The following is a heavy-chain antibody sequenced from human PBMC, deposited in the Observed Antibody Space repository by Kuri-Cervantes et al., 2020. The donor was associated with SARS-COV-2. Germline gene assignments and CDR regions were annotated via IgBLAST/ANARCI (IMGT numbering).Heavy chain of an antibody. J-gene: IGHJ3*02. CDR3: ARGVYWPDVMWIQLWPDAFDI. Sequence: GESLKISCAASGFTFSNAWMSWVRQAPGKGLEWVSVIYSGGSTYYADSVKGRFTISRDNSKNTLYLQMNSLRAEDTAVYYCARGVYWPDVMWIQLWPDAFDIWGQGTMVTVSS. V-gene: IGHV3-66*01. D-gene: IGHD5-18*01. CDR2: IYSGGST. CDR1: GFTFSNAW.